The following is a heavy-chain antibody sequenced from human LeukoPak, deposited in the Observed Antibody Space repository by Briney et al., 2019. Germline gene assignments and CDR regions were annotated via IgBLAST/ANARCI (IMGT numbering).Heavy chain of an antibody. CDR3: ARHRGVSYYFDF. J-gene: IGHJ4*02. CDR2: IYTTGNT. V-gene: IGHV4-4*09. Sequence: SETLSLTCTVSGGSISSYYWSWIRQPPGKGLEWIGYIYTTGNTNYNPSLKSGVTISVDTSKNQFSLQLTSVTATDTAVYFCARHRGVSYYFDFWGQGTLVTVSS. D-gene: IGHD3-10*01. CDR1: GGSISSYY.